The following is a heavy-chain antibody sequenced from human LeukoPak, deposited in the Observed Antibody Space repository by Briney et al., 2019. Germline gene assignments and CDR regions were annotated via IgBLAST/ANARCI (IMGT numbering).Heavy chain of an antibody. CDR2: INPNSGGT. V-gene: IGHV1-2*02. Sequence: ASVKVSCEASGYTFTGYYMHWVRQAPGQGLEWMGWINPNSGGTNYAQKFQGRVTMTRDTSTSTVYMELSSLRSEDTAVYYCARRGAVAGTPARASFDYWGQGTLVTVSS. CDR3: ARRGAVAGTPARASFDY. J-gene: IGHJ4*02. D-gene: IGHD6-19*01. CDR1: GYTFTGYY.